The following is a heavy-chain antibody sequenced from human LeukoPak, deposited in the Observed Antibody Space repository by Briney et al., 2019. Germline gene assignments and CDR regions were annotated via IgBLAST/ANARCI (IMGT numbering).Heavy chain of an antibody. D-gene: IGHD5-18*01. J-gene: IGHJ4*02. V-gene: IGHV3-21*01. CDR2: ISSSSSYI. CDR3: ARGGYSYDHFDY. CDR1: GFSFSSYS. Sequence: GGSLCLPCVASGFSFSSYSMNWVRQAPGKGLEWVSSISSSSSYIYYADSVKGRFTISRDNAKNSLYLQMNSLRAEDTAVYYCARGGYSYDHFDYCGQGTLVTVSS.